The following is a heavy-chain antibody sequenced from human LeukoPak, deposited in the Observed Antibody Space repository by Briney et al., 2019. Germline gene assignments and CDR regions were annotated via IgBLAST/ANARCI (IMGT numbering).Heavy chain of an antibody. CDR1: GFTFSSYG. V-gene: IGHV3-33*03. CDR3: AKDHPVFDS. Sequence: GGSLRLSCAASGFTFSSYGMHWVRQAPGKGLEWVAVIWYGGSNKYYADSVKGRFTISRDNSKNTVYLQMDSLRVEDTALYYCAKDHPVFDSWGQGTLVTVSS. CDR2: IWYGGSNK. J-gene: IGHJ4*02.